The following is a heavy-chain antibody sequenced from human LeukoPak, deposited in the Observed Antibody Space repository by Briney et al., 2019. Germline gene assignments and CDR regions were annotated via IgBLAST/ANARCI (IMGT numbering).Heavy chain of an antibody. J-gene: IGHJ4*02. V-gene: IGHV5-51*01. CDR1: GYSFTSYW. CDR3: ARGSNSGSYKGYFDY. CDR2: IYPGDSDT. Sequence: GESLKIPCKGSGYSFTSYWIGWVRQMPGKGLEWMGIIYPGDSDTRYSPSFQGHVTISADKSISTAYLQWSSLKASDTAMYYCARGSNSGSYKGYFDYWGQGTLVTVSS. D-gene: IGHD1-26*01.